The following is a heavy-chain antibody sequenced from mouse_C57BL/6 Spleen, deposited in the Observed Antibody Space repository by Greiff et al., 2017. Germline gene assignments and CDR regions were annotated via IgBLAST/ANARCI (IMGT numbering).Heavy chain of an antibody. V-gene: IGHV14-3*01. CDR1: GFTIKNTY. J-gene: IGHJ4*01. D-gene: IGHD3-2*02. CDR2: IDPANGNT. Sequence: VQLQQSVAELVRPGASVKLSCTASGFTIKNTYMHWVKQRPEQGLEWIGRIDPANGNTKYAPKFQGKATITADTSSNTAYLQLSILTSEDTAIYSCALDSSGHYAMDYWGQGTSVTVSS. CDR3: ALDSSGHYAMDY.